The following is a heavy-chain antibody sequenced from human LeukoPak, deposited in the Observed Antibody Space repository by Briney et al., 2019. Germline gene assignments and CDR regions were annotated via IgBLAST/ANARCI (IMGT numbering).Heavy chain of an antibody. V-gene: IGHV4-59*01. CDR2: IYYSGST. CDR1: GGSISSYY. CDR3: ARPARRKAFDI. J-gene: IGHJ3*02. Sequence: SETLSLTCTVSGGSISSYYWSWVRQPPGKGLEWIGYIYYSGSTNYNPSLKSRVTISVDTSKNQFSLKLSSVTAADTAVYYCARPARRKAFDIWGQGTMVTVSS.